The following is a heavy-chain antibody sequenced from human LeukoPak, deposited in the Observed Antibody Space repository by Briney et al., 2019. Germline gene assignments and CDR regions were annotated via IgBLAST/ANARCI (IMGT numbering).Heavy chain of an antibody. J-gene: IGHJ6*03. CDR3: ARGRGAAATYNYYYMDV. V-gene: IGHV1-69*05. CDR2: IIPIFGTA. D-gene: IGHD6-13*01. CDR1: GGTFSSYA. Sequence: ASVKVSCKASGGTFSSYAISWVRQAPGQGLEWMGGIIPIFGTANYAQKFQGRVTITTDESTSTAYMELSSLRSEDTAVYYCARGRGAAATYNYYYMDVWGKRTTVTISS.